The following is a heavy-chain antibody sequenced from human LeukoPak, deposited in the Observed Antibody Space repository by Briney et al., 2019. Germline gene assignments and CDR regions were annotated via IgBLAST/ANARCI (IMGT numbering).Heavy chain of an antibody. CDR3: ARGRGSAKTFDY. D-gene: IGHD6-19*01. CDR1: GGSISSYY. V-gene: IGHV4-59*01. CDR2: IYYSGST. J-gene: IGHJ4*02. Sequence: KSSETLSLTCTVSGGSISSYYWSWIRQPPGKGLEWIGYIYYSGSTNYNPSLKSRVTISVDTSKNQFSLKLSSVTAADTAVYYCARGRGSAKTFDYWGQGTLVTVSS.